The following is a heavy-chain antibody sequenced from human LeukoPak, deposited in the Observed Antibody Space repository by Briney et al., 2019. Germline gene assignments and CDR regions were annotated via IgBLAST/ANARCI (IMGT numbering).Heavy chain of an antibody. Sequence: PGGSLRLSCAASGFTFSSYAMSWVRQAPGKGLEWVSAISGSGGSTYYADSVKGRFTISRDNSKNTLYLQMNSLRAEDTAVYYCAKSRGSSWYESPDYWGQGTLVTVSS. CDR2: ISGSGGST. CDR1: GFTFSSYA. CDR3: AKSRGSSWYESPDY. V-gene: IGHV3-23*01. D-gene: IGHD6-13*01. J-gene: IGHJ4*02.